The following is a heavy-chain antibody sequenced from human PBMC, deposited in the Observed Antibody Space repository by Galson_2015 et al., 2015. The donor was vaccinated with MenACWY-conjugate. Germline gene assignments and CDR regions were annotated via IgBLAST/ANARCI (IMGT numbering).Heavy chain of an antibody. V-gene: IGHV4-59*08. J-gene: IGHJ4*02. CDR2: IRETGSL. CDR1: GGSISSHH. Sequence: SEPLSLTCSVSGGSISSHHWSWFRQPLGKGLEWIAYIRETGSLKDNPSLKSRVTMSADKSNNQFSLRLISVTAADTADYYCARLPTWRSSFCYFDYWGQGILVAVSS. CDR3: ARLPTWRSSFCYFDY. D-gene: IGHD3-3*01.